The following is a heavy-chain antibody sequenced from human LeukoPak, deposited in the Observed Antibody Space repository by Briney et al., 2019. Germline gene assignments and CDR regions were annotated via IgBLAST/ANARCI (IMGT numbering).Heavy chain of an antibody. CDR2: IYYSGST. Sequence: SETLSLTCTVSGGSISSYYWSWIRQPPGKGLEWIGYIYYSGSTNYNPSLKSRVTISVDTSKNQFSLKLSSVTAADTAVYYCAREDYYGSGILDYWGQGTLVTVSS. V-gene: IGHV4-59*01. CDR1: GGSISSYY. D-gene: IGHD3-10*01. CDR3: AREDYYGSGILDY. J-gene: IGHJ4*02.